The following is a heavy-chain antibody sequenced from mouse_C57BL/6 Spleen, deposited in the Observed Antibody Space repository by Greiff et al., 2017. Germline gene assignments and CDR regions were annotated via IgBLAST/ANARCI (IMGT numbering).Heavy chain of an antibody. CDR3: ARWLVTTGYYFDY. CDR1: GFNINDYY. D-gene: IGHD2-2*01. CDR2: IDPEDGET. V-gene: IGHV14-2*01. Sequence: VQLQQSGAELVKPGASVKLSCTASGFNINDYYMHWVKQRSEKGLEWIGRIDPEDGETKYAQNFKGKATITADTTSNTAYLELSSLTSEDNAVYYCARWLVTTGYYFDYWGQGTTLTVSS. J-gene: IGHJ2*01.